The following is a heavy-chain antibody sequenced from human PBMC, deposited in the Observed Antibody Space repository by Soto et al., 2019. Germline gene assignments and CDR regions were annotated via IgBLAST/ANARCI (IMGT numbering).Heavy chain of an antibody. Sequence: PSETLSLTCTVSGWSISSYYWSWLRQPPGKGLEWIGYIYYGGRPNYNPSLKSRVTISQDTSKNQFSLKLTSVTAADTAVYYCARRRTNYFDYWGQGTLVTVSS. V-gene: IGHV4-59*08. J-gene: IGHJ4*02. CDR1: GWSISSYY. CDR3: ARRRTNYFDY. CDR2: IYYGGRP.